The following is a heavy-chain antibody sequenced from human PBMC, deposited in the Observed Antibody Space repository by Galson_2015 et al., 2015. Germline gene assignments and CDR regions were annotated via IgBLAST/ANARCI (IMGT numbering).Heavy chain of an antibody. CDR2: ISWNSGTK. D-gene: IGHD3-3*02. CDR1: EFKFADYG. CDR3: AKDSLKLATYYMDV. Sequence: SLRLSCAASEFKFADYGMHWVRQGPGKGLEWVSGISWNSGTKNYADSVKGRFTISRDNAKKSLYLQMHSLRVEDTAIYFCAKDSLKLATYYMDVWGKGTTVTVSS. V-gene: IGHV3-9*01. J-gene: IGHJ6*03.